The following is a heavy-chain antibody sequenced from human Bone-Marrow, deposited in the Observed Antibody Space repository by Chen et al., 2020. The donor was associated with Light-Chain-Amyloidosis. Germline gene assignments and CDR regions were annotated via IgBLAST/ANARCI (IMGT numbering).Heavy chain of an antibody. D-gene: IGHD5-12*01. CDR3: ARYEPHFSDSIISGYTA. CDR2: INHSGSA. J-gene: IGHJ5*01. Sequence: QVELQQWGAGLLKPSETLSLTCGIHNGAFGDDYWTWIRQPPGKGLQWIAEINHSGSANYNSSLKSRTTISVDKSKNQFSLRMISVTAADTAVYYCARYEPHFSDSIISGYTAWGHGTSVTVSS. V-gene: IGHV4-34*01. CDR1: NGAFGDDY.